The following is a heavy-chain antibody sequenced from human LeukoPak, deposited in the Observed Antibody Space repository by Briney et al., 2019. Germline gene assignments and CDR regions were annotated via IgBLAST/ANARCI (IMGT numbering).Heavy chain of an antibody. V-gene: IGHV1-24*01. CDR2: FDPEDGET. CDR1: GYTLTELS. CDR3: ATLPDDILTGYYRRYNWFDP. J-gene: IGHJ5*02. D-gene: IGHD3-9*01. Sequence: GASVKVSCKVSGYTLTELSMHWVRQAPGKGLEWMGGFDPEDGETIYAQKFQSRVTMTEDTSTDTAYMELSSLRSEDTAVYYCATLPDDILTGYYRRYNWFDPWGQGTLVTVSS.